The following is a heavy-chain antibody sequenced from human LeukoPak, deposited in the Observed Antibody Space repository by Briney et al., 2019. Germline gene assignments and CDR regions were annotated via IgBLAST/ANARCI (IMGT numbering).Heavy chain of an antibody. J-gene: IGHJ6*03. CDR2: TYYRSKWYN. D-gene: IGHD7-27*01. CDR1: GDSVSSNSAV. CDR3: ARNPTRSLTGEYSYYMDV. Sequence: SQTLSLTCAISGDSVSSNSAVWNWIRQSPSRGLEWLGRTYYRSKWYNDYAVSVKSRITINPDTSKNRFSLQLNSVTPEDTAVYYCARNPTRSLTGEYSYYMDVWGKGTTVTVSS. V-gene: IGHV6-1*01.